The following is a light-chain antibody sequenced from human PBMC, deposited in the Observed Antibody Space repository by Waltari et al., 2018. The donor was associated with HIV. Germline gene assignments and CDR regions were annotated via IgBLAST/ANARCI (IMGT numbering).Light chain of an antibody. CDR2: DKE. Sequence: QSVLTQPPSVSAAPGQKVTISCSGSSSKFGNDFVSWYQHLPGAAPKLLIYDKEKRPAGISDRFSGSKSGTSATLGITGLQTGDEADYYCGTWDTSLGAGVFGGGTKLTVL. V-gene: IGLV1-51*01. J-gene: IGLJ3*02. CDR1: SSKFGNDF. CDR3: GTWDTSLGAGV.